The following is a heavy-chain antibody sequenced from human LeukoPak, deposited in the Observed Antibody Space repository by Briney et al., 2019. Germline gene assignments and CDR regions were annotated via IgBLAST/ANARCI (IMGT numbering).Heavy chain of an antibody. CDR1: GYTFTSYD. V-gene: IGHV1-18*01. D-gene: IGHD4-17*01. Sequence: ASVKVSCKASGYTFTSYDINWVRQAPGQGLEWMGWISAYNGNTNYAQKLQGRVTMTTDTSTSTAYMELRSLRSDDTAVYYCARDKRYGDLLDIWGQGTMVTVSS. J-gene: IGHJ3*02. CDR2: ISAYNGNT. CDR3: ARDKRYGDLLDI.